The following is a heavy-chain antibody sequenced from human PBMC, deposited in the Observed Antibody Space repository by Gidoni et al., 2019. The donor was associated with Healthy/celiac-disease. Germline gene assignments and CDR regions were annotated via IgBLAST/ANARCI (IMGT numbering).Heavy chain of an antibody. D-gene: IGHD2-2*01. CDR3: ARASSGYDIVVVPAAMDV. Sequence: WVANIKQDGSEKYYVDSVKGRFTISRDNAKNSLYLQMNSLRAEDTAVYYCARASSGYDIVVVPAAMDVWGKVTTVTVSS. V-gene: IGHV3-7*03. CDR2: IKQDGSEK. J-gene: IGHJ6*04.